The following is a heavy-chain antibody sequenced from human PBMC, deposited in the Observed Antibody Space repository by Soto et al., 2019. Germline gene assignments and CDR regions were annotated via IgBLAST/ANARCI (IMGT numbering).Heavy chain of an antibody. D-gene: IGHD6-6*01. CDR3: ARGPIAARRQGYFQH. V-gene: IGHV4-34*01. CDR1: GGSFSGYY. Sequence: QVQLQQWGAGLLKPSETLSLTCAVYGGSFSGYYWSWIRQPPGKGLEWIGEINHSGSTNYNPSLTSRVTISVDPSKNQFSLKLSSVTAADTAVYYCARGPIAARRQGYFQHWGQGTLVTVSS. CDR2: INHSGST. J-gene: IGHJ1*01.